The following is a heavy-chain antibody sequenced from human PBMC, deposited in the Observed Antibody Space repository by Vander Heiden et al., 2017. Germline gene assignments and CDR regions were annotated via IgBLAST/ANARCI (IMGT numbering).Heavy chain of an antibody. V-gene: IGHV3-30*18. Sequence: VVQPGRSLRLSCAASGFTFSSYGMHWVRQAPGKGLEWVAVISYDGSKKYYADSVKGRFTISRDNSKNTLYLQMNSLRAEDTAVYDCAKSLPWSGYYDGQGGAEWGQGTLVTVSS. CDR1: GFTFSSYG. J-gene: IGHJ4*02. CDR2: ISYDGSKK. CDR3: AKSLPWSGYYDGQGGAE. D-gene: IGHD3-3*01.